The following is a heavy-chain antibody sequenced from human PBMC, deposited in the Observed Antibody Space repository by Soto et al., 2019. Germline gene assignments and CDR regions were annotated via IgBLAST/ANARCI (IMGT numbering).Heavy chain of an antibody. Sequence: SETLSLICAVYGGSFSGYYWSWIRQPPGKGLEWIGEINHSGSTNYNPSLKSRVTISVDTSKNQFSLKLSSVTAADTAVYYCARNGREYYDFWSGYYHYYGKDVWGQGTTVTVSS. J-gene: IGHJ6*02. D-gene: IGHD3-3*01. V-gene: IGHV4-34*01. CDR3: ARNGREYYDFWSGYYHYYGKDV. CDR1: GGSFSGYY. CDR2: INHSGST.